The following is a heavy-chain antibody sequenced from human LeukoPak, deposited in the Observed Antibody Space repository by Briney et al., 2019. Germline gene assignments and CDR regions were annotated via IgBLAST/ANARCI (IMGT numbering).Heavy chain of an antibody. V-gene: IGHV3-33*01. CDR1: GFTFSSYG. Sequence: GGSLRLSCAASGFTFSSYGMHWVRQAPGKGLEWVAVIWYDGSNKYYPDPVKGRFTISRDNSKNTLYLQMNSLRAEDTAVYYCARSLGESTFDYWGQGTLVTVSS. CDR3: ARSLGESTFDY. CDR2: IWYDGSNK. J-gene: IGHJ4*02.